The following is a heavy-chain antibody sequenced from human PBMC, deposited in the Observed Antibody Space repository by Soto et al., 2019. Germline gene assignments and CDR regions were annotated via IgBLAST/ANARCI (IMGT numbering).Heavy chain of an antibody. CDR1: GGTFSSYA. Sequence: AASVKVSCKASGGTFSSYAISWVRQAPGQGLEWMGGIIPIFGTANYAQKFQGRVTITADKSTSTAYMELSSLRSEDTAVYYCAREGMYDCGGDCYYFDYWGQGTLVTVSS. CDR2: IIPIFGTA. V-gene: IGHV1-69*06. D-gene: IGHD2-21*02. CDR3: AREGMYDCGGDCYYFDY. J-gene: IGHJ4*02.